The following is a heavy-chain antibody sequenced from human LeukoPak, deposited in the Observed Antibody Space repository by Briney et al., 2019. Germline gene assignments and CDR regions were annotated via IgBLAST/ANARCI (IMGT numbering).Heavy chain of an antibody. J-gene: IGHJ4*02. CDR2: INHSGST. D-gene: IGHD3-3*01. Sequence: PSETLSLTCAVYGGSFSGYYWSWIRQPPGKGLEWIGEINHSGSTIYNPSLKSRVTISVDTSKNQFSLKLSSVTAADTAVYYCARQRRVLRFLEWLPTGFDYWGQGTLVTVSS. CDR1: GGSFSGYY. V-gene: IGHV4-34*01. CDR3: ARQRRVLRFLEWLPTGFDY.